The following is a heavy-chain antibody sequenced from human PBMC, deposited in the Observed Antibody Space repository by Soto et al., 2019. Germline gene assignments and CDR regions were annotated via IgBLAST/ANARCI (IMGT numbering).Heavy chain of an antibody. CDR1: GFTFDDYA. J-gene: IGHJ3*02. CDR2: ISWNSGSI. V-gene: IGHV3-9*01. D-gene: IGHD6-13*01. Sequence: GGSLRLSCAASGFTFDDYAMHWVRQAPGKGLEWVSGISWNSGSIGYADSVKGRFTISRDNAKNSLYLQMNSLRAEDTALYYCAKPADSSSWYDGAFDIWGQGTMVTVSS. CDR3: AKPADSSSWYDGAFDI.